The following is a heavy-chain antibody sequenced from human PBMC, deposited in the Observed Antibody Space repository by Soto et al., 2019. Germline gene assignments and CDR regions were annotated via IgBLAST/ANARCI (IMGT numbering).Heavy chain of an antibody. CDR1: CDSISTVDYF. V-gene: IGHV4-30-4*01. J-gene: IGHJ5*01. Sequence: SETLSLTCSVSCDSISTVDYFWAWIRQPPGQALEYIGYIYKSATTYYNPSFESRVAISLDTSKSQFSLNVTSVTAADTAVYFCARGRYCLTGRCFPNWFDSWGQGTLVTVSS. CDR2: IYKSATT. CDR3: ARGRYCLTGRCFPNWFDS. D-gene: IGHD2-15*01.